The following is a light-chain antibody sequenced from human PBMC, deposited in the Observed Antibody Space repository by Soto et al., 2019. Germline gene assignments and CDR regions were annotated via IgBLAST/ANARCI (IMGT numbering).Light chain of an antibody. CDR3: QPYGSSPA. V-gene: IGKV3-20*01. CDR1: QSVTSSY. Sequence: EIVLTQSPGTLSLSPGERATLSCRASQSVTSSYLAWYQQKPGQAPRLLIYGASSRATGIPDRFSGSGSGTDFPHTIRRLEPEDFAVYYCQPYGSSPAFGGGTKVEIK. J-gene: IGKJ4*01. CDR2: GAS.